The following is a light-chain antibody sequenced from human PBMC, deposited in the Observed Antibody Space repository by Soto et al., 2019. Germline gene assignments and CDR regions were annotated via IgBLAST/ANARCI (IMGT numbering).Light chain of an antibody. J-gene: IGKJ1*01. V-gene: IGKV3-20*01. Sequence: EIVLTQSPGTLSLSPGERATLSCRASQSVDLNSLTWYQQKPGQAPRVLFYGASNRATGIPDRFSGSGSGTGFTLTISRLEPEDVAVYYCQQYGSSPRTFGQWTKVEIK. CDR1: QSVDLNS. CDR2: GAS. CDR3: QQYGSSPRT.